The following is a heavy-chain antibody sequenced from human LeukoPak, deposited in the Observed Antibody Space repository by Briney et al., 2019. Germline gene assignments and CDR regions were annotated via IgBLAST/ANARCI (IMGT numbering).Heavy chain of an antibody. CDR1: GGSISSYY. CDR2: IYYSGST. CDR3: ARDTRAAGWYLDY. J-gene: IGHJ4*02. V-gene: IGHV4-59*01. Sequence: PSETLSLTCTVSGGSISSYYWSWIRQPPGKGLEWIGYIYYSGSTNYNPSLKSRVTISVDTSKNHFSLKLSSVTAADTAVYYCARDTRAAGWYLDYWGQGTLVTVSS. D-gene: IGHD6-19*01.